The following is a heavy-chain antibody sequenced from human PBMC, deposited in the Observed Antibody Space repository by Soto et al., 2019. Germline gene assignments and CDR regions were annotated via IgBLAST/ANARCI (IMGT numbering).Heavy chain of an antibody. J-gene: IGHJ4*02. CDR1: GFTFSNYA. CDR3: ARTPSSVAGQSLTFDY. D-gene: IGHD6-13*01. Sequence: EVQLLESGGGLVQPGGSLRLSCAASGFTFSNYAMGWVRQAPGKGPEWVSGISGSGGSTDYADSVKGRFTMSRDNSKNKLYLQMNSLRTEDTAVYYCARTPSSVAGQSLTFDYWGQGTLITVSS. V-gene: IGHV3-23*01. CDR2: ISGSGGST.